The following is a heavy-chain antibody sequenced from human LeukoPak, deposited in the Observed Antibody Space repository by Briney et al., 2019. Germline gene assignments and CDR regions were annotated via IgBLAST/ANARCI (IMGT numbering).Heavy chain of an antibody. D-gene: IGHD4-17*01. J-gene: IGHJ5*02. Sequence: SETLSLTCTVSGGSISISNYYWGWIRQPPGKGLEWIGSMSYSGRPYYNPSLKTRVTVSLDTSKNQFSLNLISVTAADTAVYYCARSPQGTATTANWLDPWGQGTLVTVSS. CDR3: ARSPQGTATTANWLDP. CDR2: MSYSGRP. V-gene: IGHV4-39*07. CDR1: GGSISISNYY.